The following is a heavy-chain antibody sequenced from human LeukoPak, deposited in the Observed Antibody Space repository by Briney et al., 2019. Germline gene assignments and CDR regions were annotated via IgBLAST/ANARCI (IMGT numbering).Heavy chain of an antibody. CDR1: SGSISTSNYY. CDR3: ARDRYSSGSFDY. CDR2: IFYSGST. J-gene: IGHJ4*02. D-gene: IGHD6-19*01. Sequence: SETLSLTCTVSSGSISTSNYYWGWVRQPPGKALEWIGNIFYSGSTYYSPSLKSRVTISLDTSRNQFSLKLSSVTAADTAVYYCARDRYSSGSFDYWGQGTLVTVSS. V-gene: IGHV4-39*07.